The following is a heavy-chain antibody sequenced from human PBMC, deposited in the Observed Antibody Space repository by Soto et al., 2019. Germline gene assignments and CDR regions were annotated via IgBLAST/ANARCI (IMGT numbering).Heavy chain of an antibody. CDR2: ISYDGSNK. CDR3: ARAYYYDSSGSNDAFDI. Sequence: PGGSLRLSCAASGFTFSSYAMHWVRQAPGKGLEWVAVISYDGSNKYYADSVKGRFTISRDNSKSTLYLQMNSLRAEDTAVYYCARAYYYDSSGSNDAFDIWGQGTMVTVSS. J-gene: IGHJ3*02. D-gene: IGHD3-22*01. CDR1: GFTFSSYA. V-gene: IGHV3-30-3*01.